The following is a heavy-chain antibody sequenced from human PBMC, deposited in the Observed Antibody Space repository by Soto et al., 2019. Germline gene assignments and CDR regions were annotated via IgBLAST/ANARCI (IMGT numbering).Heavy chain of an antibody. Sequence: SQTLSLTCAVDGGSFSGYYWSGIRQPPGKGLEWIGEINHSGSTNYNPSLKSPVTISVDTSKNQVSLKLSSVTAADTAGYYCARGRLQLWLRLRDHYGMDVWGEGTTVTVSS. V-gene: IGHV4-34*01. D-gene: IGHD5-18*01. J-gene: IGHJ6*04. CDR3: ARGRLQLWLRLRDHYGMDV. CDR2: INHSGST. CDR1: GGSFSGYY.